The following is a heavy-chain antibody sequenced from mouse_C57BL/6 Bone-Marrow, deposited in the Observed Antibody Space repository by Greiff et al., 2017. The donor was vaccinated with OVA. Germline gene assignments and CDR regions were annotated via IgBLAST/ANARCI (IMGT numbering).Heavy chain of an antibody. V-gene: IGHV1-26*01. CDR1: GYTFTDYY. CDR2: INPNNGGT. CDR3: ARRTYYGSRYFEV. Sequence: EVQLQQSGPELVKPGASVKISCKASGYTFTDYYMNWVKQSHGKSLEWIGDINPNNGGTSYNQKFKGKATLTVDKSSSTAYMELRSLTSEDSAVYYCARRTYYGSRYFEVWGTGTTVTVAS. D-gene: IGHD1-1*01. J-gene: IGHJ1*03.